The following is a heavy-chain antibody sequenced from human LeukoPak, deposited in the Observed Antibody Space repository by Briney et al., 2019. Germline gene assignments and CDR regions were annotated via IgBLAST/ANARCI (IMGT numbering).Heavy chain of an antibody. CDR2: ISWNSGSI. CDR3: AKDVYYYDSSGLDY. D-gene: IGHD3-22*01. V-gene: IGHV3-9*03. Sequence: GGSLRLSCAASGFTFDDYAMHWVRQAPGKGLEWVSGISWNSGSIGYADSVKGRFTFSRDNAKNSLYLQMNSLRAEDMALYYCAKDVYYYDSSGLDYWGQGTLVTVSS. J-gene: IGHJ4*02. CDR1: GFTFDDYA.